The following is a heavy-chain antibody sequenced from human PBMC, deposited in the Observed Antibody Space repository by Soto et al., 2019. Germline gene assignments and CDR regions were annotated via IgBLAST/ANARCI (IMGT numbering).Heavy chain of an antibody. V-gene: IGHV3-30*18. J-gene: IGHJ4*02. CDR1: GFTFSYYS. CDR2: ISYDGSNK. Sequence: GGSLRLSCAAPGFTFSYYSMHWVRQAPGKGLEWVAVISYDGSNKYYADSVKGRFIISRDNSKNRLYLQMNSLRAEDTAVYYCAKGPPLDYWGQGTLVTVSS. CDR3: AKGPPLDY.